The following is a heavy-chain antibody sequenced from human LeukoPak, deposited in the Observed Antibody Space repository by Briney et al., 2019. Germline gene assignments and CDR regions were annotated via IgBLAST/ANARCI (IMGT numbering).Heavy chain of an antibody. J-gene: IGHJ3*02. CDR2: INWNGGST. CDR1: GFTFDDYG. Sequence: GGSLRLSCAASGFTFDDYGMSWVRQAPGKGLEWVSGINWNGGSTDFGDSVKGRFTISRDNAKNSLYLQMNSLRVEDTAVYYCAREASGYSYGLDAFDIWGQGTMVTVSS. D-gene: IGHD5-18*01. CDR3: AREASGYSYGLDAFDI. V-gene: IGHV3-20*04.